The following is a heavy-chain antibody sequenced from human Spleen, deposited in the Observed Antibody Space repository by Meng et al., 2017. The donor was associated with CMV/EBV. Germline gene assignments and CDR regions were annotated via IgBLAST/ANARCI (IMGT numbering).Heavy chain of an antibody. D-gene: IGHD3-3*01. Sequence: GESLKISCAASGLTFSSDWMHWVRQAPGKGLEWVAFIRYDGSNKYYADSVKGRFTISRDNSKNTLYLQMNSLRAEDTAVYYCAKNYYDFWTGLYYYYYGMDVWGQGTTVTVSS. CDR2: IRYDGSNK. CDR1: GLTFSSDW. J-gene: IGHJ6*02. V-gene: IGHV3-30*02. CDR3: AKNYYDFWTGLYYYYYGMDV.